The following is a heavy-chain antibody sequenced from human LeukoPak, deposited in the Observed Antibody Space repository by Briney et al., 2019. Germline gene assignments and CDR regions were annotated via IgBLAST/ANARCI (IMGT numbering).Heavy chain of an antibody. CDR1: GYTFTSYY. D-gene: IGHD4-4*01. Sequence: GASVTVSCKASGYTFTSYYMHWVRQAPGQGLEWMGIINPSSGSTSYAQKFQGRVTMTRDTSTSTVYMELSRLRSEDTAVYYCARDSTYYSNTIYYYYYGMDVWGQGTTVTVSS. V-gene: IGHV1-46*01. CDR3: ARDSTYYSNTIYYYYYGMDV. J-gene: IGHJ6*02. CDR2: INPSSGST.